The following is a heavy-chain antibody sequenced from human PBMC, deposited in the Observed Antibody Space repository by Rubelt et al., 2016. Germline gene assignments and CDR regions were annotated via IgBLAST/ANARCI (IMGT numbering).Heavy chain of an antibody. V-gene: IGHV1-8*01. Sequence: QVQLVQSGAEVKKPGASVKVSCKTSGYTFTGYDINWARQATGQGLEWMGRMNPNSGETAFAQKFQDRVAMTRDISTRTAYMELSSLTSEDTGLYYCAKDVGVVTAMKDWGQGTLVTVSS. D-gene: IGHD2-21*02. J-gene: IGHJ4*02. CDR2: MNPNSGET. CDR1: GYTFTGYD. CDR3: AKDVGVVTAMKD.